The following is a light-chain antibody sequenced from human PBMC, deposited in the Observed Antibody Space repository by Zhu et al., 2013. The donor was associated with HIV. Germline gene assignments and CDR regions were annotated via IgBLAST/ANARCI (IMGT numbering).Light chain of an antibody. CDR1: QSVGSTF. J-gene: IGKJ2*01. Sequence: DIVLTQSPGTLSLSPGERATLSCRASQSVGSTFLAWYQQKRGQAPRLLMYGASSRATGIPDRFSGSGSGTDFSLTISRVEPEDFAVYYCQHHGSSMYTFAQGTKVEIK. CDR2: GAS. CDR3: QHHGSSMYT. V-gene: IGKV3-20*01.